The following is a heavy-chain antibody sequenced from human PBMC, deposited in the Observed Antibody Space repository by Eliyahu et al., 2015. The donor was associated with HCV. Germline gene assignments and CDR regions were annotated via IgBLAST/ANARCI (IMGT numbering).Heavy chain of an antibody. D-gene: IGHD6-19*01. CDR3: ARHCGSPADSSGGREQFDY. J-gene: IGHJ4*02. CDR2: IYYXGST. CDR1: GGSIXXSSYX. Sequence: QLQLQESGPGLVKPSETLSLTCTVSGGSIXXSSYXXGWIRQPPGKGLEWIGSIYYXGSTYYNPSLKSRVTISVDTSKNQFSLKLSSVTAADTAVYYCARHCGSPADSSGGREQFDYWGQGTLVTVSS. V-gene: IGHV4-39*01.